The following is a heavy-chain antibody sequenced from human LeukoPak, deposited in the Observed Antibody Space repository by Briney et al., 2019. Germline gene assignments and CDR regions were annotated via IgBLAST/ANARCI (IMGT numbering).Heavy chain of an antibody. D-gene: IGHD4-23*01. J-gene: IGHJ4*02. V-gene: IGHV3-15*01. CDR3: TTRWGGNYPIPGYYFDY. CDR1: GFTFSNAW. CDR2: IKSKTDGGTT. Sequence: GGSLRLSCAASGFTFSNAWMSWVRQAPGKGLEWVGRIKSKTDGGTTDYAAPVKGRFTISRDDSKNTLYLQMNSLKTEDTAVYYCTTRWGGNYPIPGYYFDYWGQGTLVTVSS.